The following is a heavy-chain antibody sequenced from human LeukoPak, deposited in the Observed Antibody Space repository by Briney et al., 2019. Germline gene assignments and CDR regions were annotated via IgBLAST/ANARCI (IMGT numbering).Heavy chain of an antibody. J-gene: IGHJ4*02. V-gene: IGHV4-38-2*02. Sequence: SETLSLTCSVSGYSISSGYYWGWIRQPPGQGLDWIGSIFYTGSTYYNPSLKSRVTISVDTSKTQFSLRLWSVTAADTAVYYCARLIFSGSASYPDYWGQGTLVTVSS. CDR3: ARLIFSGSASYPDY. CDR2: IFYTGST. CDR1: GYSISSGYY. D-gene: IGHD3-10*01.